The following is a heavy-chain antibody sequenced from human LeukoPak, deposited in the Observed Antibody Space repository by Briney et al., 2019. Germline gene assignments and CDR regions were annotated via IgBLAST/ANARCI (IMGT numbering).Heavy chain of an antibody. J-gene: IGHJ4*02. V-gene: IGHV1-58*01. Sequence: VASVNVSCKTSGFTFISSAVQWVRQARGQRLEWIGWIVVGSGNTNYAQKFQERVTITRDMSTSTAYMELSSLRSEDTAVYYCAADPSYSSGYRYYFDYWGQGTLVTVSS. CDR3: AADPSYSSGYRYYFDY. CDR1: GFTFISSA. D-gene: IGHD3-22*01. CDR2: IVVGSGNT.